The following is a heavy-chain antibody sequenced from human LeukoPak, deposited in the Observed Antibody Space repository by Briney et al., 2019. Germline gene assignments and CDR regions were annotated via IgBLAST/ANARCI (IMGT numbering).Heavy chain of an antibody. V-gene: IGHV3-23*01. D-gene: IGHD6-19*01. CDR2: ISGSGGTT. Sequence: GGSLRLSCAASGFTFNTYAMSWVRQAPGKGLEWVSYISGSGGTTNHADSVMGRFTFSRYNSKNTLCLQMNSLRAEDTAVYYCSKSRGGWSAFDVWGQRAMVTVSS. CDR1: GFTFNTYA. J-gene: IGHJ3*01. CDR3: SKSRGGWSAFDV.